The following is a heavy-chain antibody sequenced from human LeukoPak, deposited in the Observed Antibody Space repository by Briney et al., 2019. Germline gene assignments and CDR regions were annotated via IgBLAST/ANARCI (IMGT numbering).Heavy chain of an antibody. CDR3: AKIASEGSYRYLDY. CDR2: ISWNSGST. V-gene: IGHV3-9*01. CDR1: GFTFDDYA. Sequence: GRSLRLSCAASGFTFDDYAMHWVRQAPGKGLEWVSGISWNSGSTYYADSVKGRFTISRDNYKNTLYLQMNSLRAEDTAVYYCAKIASEGSYRYLDYWGQGTLVTVSS. J-gene: IGHJ4*02. D-gene: IGHD3-16*02.